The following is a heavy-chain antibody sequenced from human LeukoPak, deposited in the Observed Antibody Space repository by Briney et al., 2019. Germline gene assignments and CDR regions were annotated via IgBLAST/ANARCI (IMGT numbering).Heavy chain of an antibody. V-gene: IGHV3-30*18. CDR3: GKDMARIYYYGSGEIDY. D-gene: IGHD3-10*01. CDR1: GFPFSRHG. J-gene: IGHJ4*02. Sequence: GGSLRLSCAASGFPFSRHGMHWVRQVPGKGLEWLAVISYDGSNKAYADSVKGRFTISRDNSNNPLHLQMNSLRAEDTAVYYCGKDMARIYYYGSGEIDYWGQGALVTVSS. CDR2: ISYDGSNK.